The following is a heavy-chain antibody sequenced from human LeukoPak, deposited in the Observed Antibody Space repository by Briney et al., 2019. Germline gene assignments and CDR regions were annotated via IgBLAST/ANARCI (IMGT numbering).Heavy chain of an antibody. CDR2: ISGSGGST. D-gene: IGHD6-6*01. CDR3: AKDSDETSSSGY. J-gene: IGHJ4*02. Sequence: GGSLRLSCAASGFTFSSYAMSWVRQAPGKGLEWVSAISGSGGSTYYADSVKGRFTISRDNSKNTLYLQMDSLRAEDTAVYYCAKDSDETSSSGYWGQGTLVTVSS. V-gene: IGHV3-23*01. CDR1: GFTFSSYA.